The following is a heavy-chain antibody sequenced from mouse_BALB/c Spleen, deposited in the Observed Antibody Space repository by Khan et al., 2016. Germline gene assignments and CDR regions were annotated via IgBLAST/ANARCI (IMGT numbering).Heavy chain of an antibody. J-gene: IGHJ4*01. CDR1: GYSITSDYA. CDR2: ISYSGST. Sequence: EVQLQESGPGLVKPSQSLSLTCTVTGYSITSDYAWNWIRQFPGNRLEWMGYISYSGSTSYNPSLKSRISITRDTSKNQFFLQLNSVTSEDPATYYCARSDYGDKGAMDYWGQGTSVTVSS. CDR3: ARSDYGDKGAMDY. D-gene: IGHD1-1*01. V-gene: IGHV3-2*02.